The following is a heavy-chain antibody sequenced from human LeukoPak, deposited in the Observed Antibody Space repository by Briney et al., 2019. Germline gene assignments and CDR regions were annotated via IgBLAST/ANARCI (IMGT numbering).Heavy chain of an antibody. CDR3: AKAVGMVRGVISLPYYYYGMDV. CDR1: GFTFRSYA. D-gene: IGHD3-10*01. Sequence: GGSLRLSCAASGFTFRSYAMSWVRQAPGKGLEWVSAISGSGDTTYYADSVKGRFTISRDNSKNTLYLQMNSLRPEDTAVYYCAKAVGMVRGVISLPYYYYGMDVWGQGTTVTVSS. J-gene: IGHJ6*02. V-gene: IGHV3-23*01. CDR2: ISGSGDTT.